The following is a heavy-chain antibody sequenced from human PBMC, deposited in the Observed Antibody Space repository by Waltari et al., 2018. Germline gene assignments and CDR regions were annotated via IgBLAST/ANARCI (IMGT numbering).Heavy chain of an antibody. V-gene: IGHV4-39*07. Sequence: QLQLQESGPGLVTPSETLSLTCTVSGGSISSSSYYWAWIRQPPGKGQEWIGSIDYSGSTYSNPSLKSRVTISVDTSKNQFSLKLSSVTAADTAVYCCASTPYYDILPGYSLDYWGQGTLVTVSS. J-gene: IGHJ4*02. CDR2: IDYSGST. CDR1: GGSISSSSYY. CDR3: ASTPYYDILPGYSLDY. D-gene: IGHD3-9*01.